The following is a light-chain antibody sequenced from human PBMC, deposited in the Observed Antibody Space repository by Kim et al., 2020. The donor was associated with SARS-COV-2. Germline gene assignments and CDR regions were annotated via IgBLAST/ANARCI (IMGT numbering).Light chain of an antibody. Sequence: RVTISCTGGGSTIGADYGVHWYQQLPGTAPRVLIYLDSNRPSGVPDRFSASKSGTSASLAITGLQAEDEADYYCQSYDNRLGGFVFGSGTKVTVL. CDR3: QSYDNRLGGFV. CDR1: GSTIGADYG. CDR2: LDS. J-gene: IGLJ1*01. V-gene: IGLV1-40*01.